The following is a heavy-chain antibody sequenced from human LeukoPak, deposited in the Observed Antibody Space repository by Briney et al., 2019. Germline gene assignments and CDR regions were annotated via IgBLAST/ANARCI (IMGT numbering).Heavy chain of an antibody. D-gene: IGHD4-17*01. Sequence: GGSLRLSCAASGFTFSRYSVNWVRQAPGKGLEWVSCISDSSRHIYYAGSVKGRFTISRDNAKSSASLQMNSLRVDDTAVYYCARAYTNGDYLDYWGQGTLVTVSS. V-gene: IGHV3-21*01. CDR3: ARAYTNGDYLDY. CDR2: ISDSSRHI. J-gene: IGHJ4*02. CDR1: GFTFSRYS.